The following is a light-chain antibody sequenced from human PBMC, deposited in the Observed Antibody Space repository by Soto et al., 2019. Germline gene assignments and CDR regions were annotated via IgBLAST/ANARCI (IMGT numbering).Light chain of an antibody. CDR1: QSLVYSGGNTY. J-gene: IGKJ1*01. CDR2: KVS. CDR3: MQGTHWPRT. Sequence: DVVTTQSPLSLPVTLGQPASISCRSSQSLVYSGGNTYLNWFQQRPGQSPRRLIYKVSNRDSGVPDRFSGSGSGTDFTLKISRVEADDVGVYYCMQGTHWPRTFGQGTKVDIK. V-gene: IGKV2-30*01.